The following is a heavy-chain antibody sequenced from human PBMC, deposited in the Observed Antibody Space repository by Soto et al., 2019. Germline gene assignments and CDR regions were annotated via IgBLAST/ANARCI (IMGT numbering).Heavy chain of an antibody. CDR1: GFTFSSYE. J-gene: IGHJ4*02. CDR2: ISSSGSTI. Sequence: PGGSLRLSCAASGFTFSSYEMNWVRQAPGKGLEWVSYISSSGSTIYYADSVKGRFTISRDNAKNSLYLQMISLRAEDTAIYYCARDYGSGWFFDYWGQGTLVTVSS. CDR3: ARDYGSGWFFDY. V-gene: IGHV3-48*03. D-gene: IGHD6-19*01.